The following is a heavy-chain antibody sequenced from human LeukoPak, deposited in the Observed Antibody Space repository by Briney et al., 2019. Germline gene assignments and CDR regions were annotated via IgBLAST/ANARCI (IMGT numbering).Heavy chain of an antibody. V-gene: IGHV1-2*02. CDR1: GYTFTAYY. CDR2: INPLSGGT. CDR3: ARGYSYGYQRDAFDI. J-gene: IGHJ3*02. D-gene: IGHD5-18*01. Sequence: APVKVSCKASGYTFTAYYMHWVRQAPGQGLEWVGWINPLSGGTNYAQKFQGRVTMTRDTSISTAYMELSRLRSDDTAVYYCARGYSYGYQRDAFDIWGQGTMVTVSS.